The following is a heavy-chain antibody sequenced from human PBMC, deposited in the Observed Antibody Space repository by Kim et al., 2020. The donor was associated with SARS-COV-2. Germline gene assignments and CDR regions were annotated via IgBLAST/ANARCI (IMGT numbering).Heavy chain of an antibody. J-gene: IGHJ6*02. CDR3: SVEMATIDYYYGMDV. V-gene: IGHV3-73*01. Sequence: GGSLRLSCAASGFTFSGSAMHWVRQASGKGLEWVGRIRSKANSYATAYAASVKGRFTISRDDSKNTAYLQMNSLKTEDTAVYYCSVEMATIDYYYGMDVWGPGATVTLSS. CDR2: IRSKANSYAT. D-gene: IGHD5-12*01. CDR1: GFTFSGSA.